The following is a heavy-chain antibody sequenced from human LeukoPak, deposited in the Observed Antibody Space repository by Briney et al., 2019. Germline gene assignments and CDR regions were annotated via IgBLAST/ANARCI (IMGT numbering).Heavy chain of an antibody. D-gene: IGHD2/OR15-2a*01. CDR1: GFTFSSYA. Sequence: PGGSLRLSCAASGFTFSSYAMSWVRQAPGKGLEWVSAISGSGGSTYYADSVKGRFTISRDNAKNSLYLQMNSLRAEDTAVYYCARTAGPTKIVPLSYYYYMDVWGKGTTVTVSS. CDR3: ARTAGPTKIVPLSYYYYMDV. J-gene: IGHJ6*03. CDR2: ISGSGGST. V-gene: IGHV3-23*01.